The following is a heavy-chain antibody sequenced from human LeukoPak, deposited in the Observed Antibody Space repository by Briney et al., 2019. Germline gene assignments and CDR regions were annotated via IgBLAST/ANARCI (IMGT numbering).Heavy chain of an antibody. CDR3: ARNWVRTSVLRYFDWLFDY. Sequence: GGSLRLSCAASGFTFSSYAMSWVRQAPGKGLEWVSAISGSGGSTYYADPVKGRFTISRDNSKNTLYLQMNSLRAEDTAVYYCARNWVRTSVLRYFDWLFDYWGQGTLVTVSS. CDR2: ISGSGGST. CDR1: GFTFSSYA. V-gene: IGHV3-23*01. D-gene: IGHD3-9*01. J-gene: IGHJ4*02.